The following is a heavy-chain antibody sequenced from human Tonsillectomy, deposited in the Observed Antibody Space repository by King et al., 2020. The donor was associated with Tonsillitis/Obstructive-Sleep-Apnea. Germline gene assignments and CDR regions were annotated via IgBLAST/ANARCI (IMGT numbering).Heavy chain of an antibody. Sequence: QLQLVQSGAEVKKPGSSVKVSCQASGGTFSSYGISWVRQAPGQGLEWMGGIIPIFGTASYAQKFQGRVTITADESTSTAYMELSGLRSQDTAVYYCARGIRIFGVAPDAFDIWGQGTMVTVSS. CDR2: IIPIFGTA. J-gene: IGHJ3*02. CDR1: GGTFSSYG. CDR3: ARGIRIFGVAPDAFDI. D-gene: IGHD3-3*01. V-gene: IGHV1-69*01.